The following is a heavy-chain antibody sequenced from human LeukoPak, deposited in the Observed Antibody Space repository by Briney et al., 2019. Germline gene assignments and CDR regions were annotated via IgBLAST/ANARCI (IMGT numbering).Heavy chain of an antibody. CDR2: ISGSGVST. V-gene: IGHV3-23*01. J-gene: IGHJ1*01. CDR3: AKLTMTVDTPFQH. Sequence: GGSLRLSCAASGFTFSSYGMSWVRQAPGKGLEWVSGISGSGVSTYHADSVKGRFTISRDSSKNTLYLQMSSLRAEDTAVYYCAKLTMTVDTPFQHWGQGTLVTVSS. D-gene: IGHD3-22*01. CDR1: GFTFSSYG.